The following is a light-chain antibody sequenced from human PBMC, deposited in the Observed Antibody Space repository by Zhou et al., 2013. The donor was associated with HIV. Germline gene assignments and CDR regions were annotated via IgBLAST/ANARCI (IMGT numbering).Light chain of an antibody. Sequence: DIQMTQSPSTLSASVGDRVTITCRASQSISDSLAWYQQKPGKAPKLLIYKASSLDTGVPSRFSGSGSGTEFTLTISGLQPDDFATYYCQQYASYSQTFGQGTKVDIK. V-gene: IGKV1-5*03. J-gene: IGKJ1*01. CDR2: KAS. CDR3: QQYASYSQT. CDR1: QSISDS.